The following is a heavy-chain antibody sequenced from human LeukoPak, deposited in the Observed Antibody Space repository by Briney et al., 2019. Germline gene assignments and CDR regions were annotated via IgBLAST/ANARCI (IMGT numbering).Heavy chain of an antibody. D-gene: IGHD4-23*01. Sequence: GGSLRLSCVTSGFIFSGSWMSWVRQAPGKGLEWLANIKEDGSETYYVDSLKGRFTISRDNAKNSLFLQMHNLRAEDTAVYYCARDKVASVADALDFWGQGTMVTVSS. CDR2: IKEDGSET. V-gene: IGHV3-7*01. CDR1: GFIFSGSW. J-gene: IGHJ3*01. CDR3: ARDKVASVADALDF.